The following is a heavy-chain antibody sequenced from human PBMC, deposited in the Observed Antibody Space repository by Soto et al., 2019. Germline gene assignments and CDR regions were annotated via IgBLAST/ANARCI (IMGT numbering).Heavy chain of an antibody. V-gene: IGHV1-46*01. CDR1: GYTFTSYY. CDR3: ARDPNEYCSSTICYSWFDS. J-gene: IGHJ5*01. Sequence: QVQLVQSGAEVKKPGASVKVSCKASGYTFTSYYMHWVRQAPGQGLEWMGIINPSGGSTSYAQKFQGRVTMTRDTSTSTVYMELSSLRSEDTAVYYCARDPNEYCSSTICYSWFDSWGQGTLVTVSS. CDR2: INPSGGST. D-gene: IGHD2-2*02.